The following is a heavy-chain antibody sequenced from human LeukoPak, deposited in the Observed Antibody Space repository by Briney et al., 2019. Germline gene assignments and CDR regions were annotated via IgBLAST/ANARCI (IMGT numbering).Heavy chain of an antibody. J-gene: IGHJ6*03. V-gene: IGHV3-53*01. CDR3: ASAPRHYYYYYMDV. Sequence: GGSLRLSCAASGFTVSSNYMSWVRQAPGKGLEWVSVIYSGGSTYYADSVKGRFTISRDNSKNTLYLQMNSLRAEDTAVYCCASAPRHYYYYYMDVWGKGTTVTVSS. CDR1: GFTVSSNY. CDR2: IYSGGST.